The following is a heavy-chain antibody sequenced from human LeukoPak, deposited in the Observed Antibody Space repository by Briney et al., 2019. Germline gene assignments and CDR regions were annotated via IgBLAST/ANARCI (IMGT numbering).Heavy chain of an antibody. CDR2: MSGSGSRT. V-gene: IGHV3-23*01. CDR3: AKAPMIVVTNNWFDP. Sequence: GGSLRLSCAASGFTFSSYAMNWVRQAPGKGLEWVSSMSGSGSRTYYGDSVKGRFTVSRDNSNNPLFLHMTSLRAEDTAVYYCAKAPMIVVTNNWFDPWGQGTLVTVSS. CDR1: GFTFSSYA. D-gene: IGHD3-22*01. J-gene: IGHJ5*02.